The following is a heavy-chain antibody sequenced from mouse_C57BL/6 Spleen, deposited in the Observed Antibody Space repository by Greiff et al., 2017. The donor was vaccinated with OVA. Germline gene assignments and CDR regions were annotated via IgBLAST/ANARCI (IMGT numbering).Heavy chain of an antibody. Sequence: EVQLQESGAELVRPGASVKLSCTASGFNINDYYMHWVKQRPEQGLEWIGRIVPEDGDTEYAPKFQGKATMTADTSSNTAYLQLSSLTSEDTAVDYCTTATVEATRWYLDVWGKGTTVTVSS. CDR3: TTATVEATRWYLDV. D-gene: IGHD1-1*01. CDR1: GFNINDYY. CDR2: IVPEDGDT. J-gene: IGHJ1*03. V-gene: IGHV14-1*01.